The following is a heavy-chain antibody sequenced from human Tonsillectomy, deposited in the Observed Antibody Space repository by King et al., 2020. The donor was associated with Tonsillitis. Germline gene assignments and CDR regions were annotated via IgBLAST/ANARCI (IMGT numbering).Heavy chain of an antibody. V-gene: IGHV3-7*03. D-gene: IGHD2-15*01. J-gene: IGHJ5*02. CDR1: GFTFSTYW. Sequence: QLVQSGGGLVQPGGSLRLSCAASGFTFSTYWMSWVRQAPGKGLEWVANIKQDGSEKYYADSVKGRFTISRDNAKNSLSLQMNSLRAEDTAVYYCASGAGSLKFDPWGQGTLVTVSS. CDR2: IKQDGSEK. CDR3: ASGAGSLKFDP.